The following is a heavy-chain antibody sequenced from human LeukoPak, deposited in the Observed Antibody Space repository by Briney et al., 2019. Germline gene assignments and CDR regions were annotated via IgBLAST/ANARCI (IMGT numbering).Heavy chain of an antibody. Sequence: GGSLRLSCAASGFTFDDYGMSRVRQAPAKGLEWVSGYNWNGCRTLYADSVKGRFTIYRDNAKNPLYLQMNSLRSEDTALYYCARGYCSSTSCYFDYWGQGTLGTVS. CDR1: GFTFDDYG. CDR3: ARGYCSSTSCYFDY. D-gene: IGHD2-2*01. V-gene: IGHV3-20*04. J-gene: IGHJ4*02. CDR2: YNWNGCRT.